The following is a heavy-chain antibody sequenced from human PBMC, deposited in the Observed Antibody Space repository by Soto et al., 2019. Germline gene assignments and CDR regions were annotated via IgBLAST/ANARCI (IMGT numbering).Heavy chain of an antibody. J-gene: IGHJ4*02. CDR1: GYTFSSFA. V-gene: IGHV1-3*01. CDR3: AGVDGTY. Sequence: ASVKFSCKASGYTFSSFAIHWVRQAPGQGLEWMVWINAGNGNTKDXXKFQGRVXXTRDRSASIAXMELNXRASEDTAVYYCAGVDGTYWCQGTLVTVSS. D-gene: IGHD1-26*01. CDR2: INAGNGNT.